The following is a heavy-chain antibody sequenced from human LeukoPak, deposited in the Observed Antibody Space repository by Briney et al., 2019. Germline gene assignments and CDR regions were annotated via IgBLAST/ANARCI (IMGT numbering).Heavy chain of an antibody. CDR2: ISAYNGNT. D-gene: IGHD4-23*01. CDR3: AREVGTTVVTPLDY. V-gene: IGHV1-18*04. CDR1: GYTFTSYY. Sequence: GASVKVSCKASGYTFTSYYMHWVRQAPGQGLEWMGWISAYNGNTNFAQKLQGRVTMTRDTSTSTVYMELSSLRSEDTAVYYCAREVGTTVVTPLDYWGQGTLVTVSS. J-gene: IGHJ4*02.